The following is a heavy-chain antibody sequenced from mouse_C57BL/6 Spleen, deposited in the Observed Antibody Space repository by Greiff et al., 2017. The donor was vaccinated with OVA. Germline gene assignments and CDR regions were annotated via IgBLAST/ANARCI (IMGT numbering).Heavy chain of an antibody. CDR3: AREDGYDVSSFDY. J-gene: IGHJ2*01. D-gene: IGHD2-2*01. CDR1: GYTFTSYW. CDR2: IHPNSGST. V-gene: IGHV1-64*01. Sequence: QVQLKQPGAELVKPGASVKLSCKASGYTFTSYWMHWVKQRPGQGLEWIGMIHPNSGSTNYNEKFKSKATLTVDKSSSTAYMQLSSLTSEDSAVYYCAREDGYDVSSFDYWGQGTTLTVSS.